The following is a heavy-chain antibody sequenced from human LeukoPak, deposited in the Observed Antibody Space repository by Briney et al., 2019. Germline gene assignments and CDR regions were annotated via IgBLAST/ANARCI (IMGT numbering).Heavy chain of an antibody. V-gene: IGHV1-2*02. CDR2: INPNSGGT. D-gene: IGHD3-22*01. CDR1: GYTLIGYY. J-gene: IGHJ3*02. CDR3: ARGDSSGYYYAFDI. Sequence: GASVKVSCKASGYTLIGYYMHWVRQAPGQGLEWMGWINPNSGGTNYAQNFQGRVTMTRDTSISTAYMELSRLRSDDTAVYYCARGDSSGYYYAFDIWGQGTWSPSLQ.